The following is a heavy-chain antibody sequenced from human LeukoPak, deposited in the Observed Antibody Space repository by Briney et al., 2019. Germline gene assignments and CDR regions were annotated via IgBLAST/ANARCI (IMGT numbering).Heavy chain of an antibody. J-gene: IGHJ4*02. V-gene: IGHV3-48*03. CDR3: ARTQYNWNVLGYFDY. CDR1: GFTFSSYA. Sequence: PGGSLRLSCAASGFTFSSYAMNWVRQAPGKGLEWVSYISSSGSTIYYADSVKGRFTISRDNAKNSLYLQMNSLRAEDTAVYYCARTQYNWNVLGYFDYWGQGTLVTVSS. CDR2: ISSSGSTI. D-gene: IGHD1-1*01.